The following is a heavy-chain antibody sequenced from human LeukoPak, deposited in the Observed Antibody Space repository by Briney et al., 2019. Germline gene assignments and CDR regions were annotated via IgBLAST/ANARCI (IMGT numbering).Heavy chain of an antibody. D-gene: IGHD5-18*01. Sequence: GGSLRLSCEVSGFTFRDYAMTWVRQAPGKGLEWVSAISTNGDNTYYADSVKGRFTISRDNSKNTLYLQMNSLRAEDTAVYYCARDLSGIAGYTYGRGIDYWGQGTLVTVSS. CDR2: ISTNGDNT. CDR3: ARDLSGIAGYTYGRGIDY. V-gene: IGHV3-23*01. J-gene: IGHJ4*02. CDR1: GFTFRDYA.